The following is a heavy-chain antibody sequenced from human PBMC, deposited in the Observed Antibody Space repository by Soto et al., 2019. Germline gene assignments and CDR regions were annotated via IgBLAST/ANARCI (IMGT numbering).Heavy chain of an antibody. D-gene: IGHD4-17*01. V-gene: IGHV3-30-3*01. CDR1: GFTFSSYA. CDR3: ARVAGHYGDYAFDY. CDR2: ISYDGSNK. Sequence: QVQLVESGGGVVQPGRSLRLSCAASGFTFSSYAMHWVRQAPGKGLEWVAVISYDGSNKYYADSVKGRVTISRDNSKNTLYLQMNSLRAEDTAVYYCARVAGHYGDYAFDYWGQGTLVTVSS. J-gene: IGHJ4*02.